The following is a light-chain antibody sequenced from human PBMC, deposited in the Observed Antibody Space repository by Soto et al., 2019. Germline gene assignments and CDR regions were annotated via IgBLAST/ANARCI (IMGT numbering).Light chain of an antibody. Sequence: EIVLTQSPGTLSLSPGESATLSCRAGQSVSSSYLAWYQQKPGQAPRLLIFGASSRATGIPDRFSGGGSGTDFTLTINRLEPEDVAVYYCQQYGSSPLTFGGGTKVEIK. CDR2: GAS. CDR1: QSVSSSY. V-gene: IGKV3-20*01. CDR3: QQYGSSPLT. J-gene: IGKJ4*01.